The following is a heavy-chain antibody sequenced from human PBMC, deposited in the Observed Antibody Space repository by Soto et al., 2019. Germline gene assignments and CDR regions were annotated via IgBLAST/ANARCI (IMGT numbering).Heavy chain of an antibody. CDR1: GGSISSGGYY. CDR3: ARGIGYCSSTSCSRPYSYRSSWPVWDY. D-gene: IGHD2-2*01. V-gene: IGHV4-31*03. J-gene: IGHJ4*02. CDR2: IYYSGST. Sequence: SETLSLTCTVSGGSISSGGYYWSWIRQHPGKGLEWIGYIYYSGSTYYNPSLKSRVTILVDTSKNQFSLKLSSVTAADTAVYYCARGIGYCSSTSCSRPYSYRSSWPVWDYWGQGTLVTVSS.